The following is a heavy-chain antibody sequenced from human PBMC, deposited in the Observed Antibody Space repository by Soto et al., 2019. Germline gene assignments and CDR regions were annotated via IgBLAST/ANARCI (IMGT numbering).Heavy chain of an antibody. CDR2: SSHSSSTI. D-gene: IGHD6-13*01. J-gene: IGHJ4*02. CDR3: ARRYSSCWYVFDY. CDR1: GFSFTIYS. Sequence: EVQLVESGGGLVQPGGSLRLSWAASGFSFTIYSMSCVRQAPGQGLEWVAYSSHSSSTIYYADSVKGRFIISRDNARNSLYLPMHSLKDEDTDVSYCARRYSSCWYVFDYWGQGSMGNVSS. V-gene: IGHV3-48*02.